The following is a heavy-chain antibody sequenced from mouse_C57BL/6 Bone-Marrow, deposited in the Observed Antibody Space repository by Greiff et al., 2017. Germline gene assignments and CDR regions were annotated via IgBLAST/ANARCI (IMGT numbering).Heavy chain of an antibody. CDR2: IYPGDGDT. CDR3: ARRDYSNYGGFAY. CDR1: GYAFSSSW. D-gene: IGHD2-5*01. V-gene: IGHV1-82*01. Sequence: QVQLKQSGPELVKPGASVKISCKASGYAFSSSWMNWVKQRPGKGLEWIGRIYPGDGDTNYNGKFKGKATLTADKSSSTAYMQLSSRTSEDSAVYFCARRDYSNYGGFAYWGQGTLVTVAA. J-gene: IGHJ3*01.